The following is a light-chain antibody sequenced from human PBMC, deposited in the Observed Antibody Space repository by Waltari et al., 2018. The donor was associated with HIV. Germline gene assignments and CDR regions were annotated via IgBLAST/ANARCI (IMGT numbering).Light chain of an antibody. CDR1: SSDVGGYNY. CDR3: SSYTSSTTGV. Sequence: QSALTQPASVSGSPGQSIPIACTGTSSDVGGYNYVSWYQQHPGKAPKLIIFDISDRPSGVSNRFSGSKSGSTASLTISGLRAEDEADYYCSSYTSSTTGVFGTGTKVTVL. CDR2: DIS. J-gene: IGLJ1*01. V-gene: IGLV2-14*03.